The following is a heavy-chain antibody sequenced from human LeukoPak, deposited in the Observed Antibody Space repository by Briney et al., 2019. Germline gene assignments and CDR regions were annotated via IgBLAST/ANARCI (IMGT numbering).Heavy chain of an antibody. CDR1: GITVSSRY. CDR3: AKGADNNGYSYGFDWDY. Sequence: GGSLRLSCAASGITVSSRYMSWVRQAPGKGLEWVSVIYSGGSTYYADSVKGRFTISRDNSKNTLYLQMNSLRAEDTAVYYCAKGADNNGYSYGFDWDYWGLGTLVTVSS. D-gene: IGHD5-18*01. J-gene: IGHJ4*02. CDR2: IYSGGST. V-gene: IGHV3-53*01.